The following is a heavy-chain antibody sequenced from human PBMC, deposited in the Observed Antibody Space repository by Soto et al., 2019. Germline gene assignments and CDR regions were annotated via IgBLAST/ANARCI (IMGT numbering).Heavy chain of an antibody. CDR3: ARTNWGRDYYYYMDV. V-gene: IGHV4-59*01. D-gene: IGHD7-27*01. Sequence: PSETLSLTCTVSGGSISSYYWSWIRQPPGKGLEWIGYIYYSGSTNYNPSLKSRVTISVDTSKNQFSLKLSSVTAADTAVYYCARTNWGRDYYYYMDVWGKGTTVTVSS. CDR2: IYYSGST. CDR1: GGSISSYY. J-gene: IGHJ6*03.